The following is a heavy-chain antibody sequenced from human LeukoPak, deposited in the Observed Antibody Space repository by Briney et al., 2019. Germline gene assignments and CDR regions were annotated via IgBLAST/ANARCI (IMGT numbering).Heavy chain of an antibody. J-gene: IGHJ6*02. CDR2: ISSSSSYI. D-gene: IGHD6-13*01. CDR3: ARDVPGGSSWYLGNSWYYYYGMDV. V-gene: IGHV3-21*01. CDR1: GFTFSSYS. Sequence: PGGSLRLSCAASGFTFSSYSMNWVRQAPGKGLEWVSSISSSSSYIYYADSVKGRFTISRDNAKNSLYLQMNSLRAEDTAVYYCARDVPGGSSWYLGNSWYYYYGMDVWGQGTTVTVSS.